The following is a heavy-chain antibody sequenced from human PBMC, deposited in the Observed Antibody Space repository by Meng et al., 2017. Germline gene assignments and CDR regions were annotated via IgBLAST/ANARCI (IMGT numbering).Heavy chain of an antibody. D-gene: IGHD3-3*01. CDR2: IKTSGSEI. CDR1: GFTFSSYC. V-gene: IGHV3-21*05. CDR3: ARRGLVTILGMVGNGFDT. Sequence: GESLKISCAASGFTFSSYCMSWVRQAPGKGLEWVAYIKTSGSEIYYVDSVKGRFTISRDNAKNSLYLQMNSLRAEDTAVYYCARRGLVTILGMVGNGFDTWGQGTMVTVSS. J-gene: IGHJ5*01.